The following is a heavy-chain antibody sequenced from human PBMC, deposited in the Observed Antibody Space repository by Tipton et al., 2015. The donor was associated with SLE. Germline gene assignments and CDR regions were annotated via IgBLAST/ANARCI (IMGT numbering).Heavy chain of an antibody. J-gene: IGHJ3*02. CDR3: ARYVTMVRGVTAHDAFDI. D-gene: IGHD3-10*01. CDR2: IYYSGST. Sequence: TLSLTCSVYGGSISSSSYYWGWIRQPPGKGLEWIGSIYYSGSTYYNPSLKSRVTISVDTSKNQFSLKLSSVTAADTAVYYCARYVTMVRGVTAHDAFDIWGQGTMVTVSS. CDR1: GGSISSSSYY. V-gene: IGHV4-39*07.